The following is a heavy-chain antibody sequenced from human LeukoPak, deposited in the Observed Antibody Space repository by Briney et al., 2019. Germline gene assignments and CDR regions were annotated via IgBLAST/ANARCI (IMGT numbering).Heavy chain of an antibody. CDR2: INPNSGGT. V-gene: IGHV1-2*02. Sequence: ASVKVSCKASGYIFTGYYMHWVRQAPGQGLEWMGWINPNSGGTNSAQKFQGRVTMTRDTSISTAYMELRSLRSDDTAVYYCARDDYGDYVSYFLHWGQGTLVIVSS. CDR1: GYIFTGYY. D-gene: IGHD4-17*01. CDR3: ARDDYGDYVSYFLH. J-gene: IGHJ1*01.